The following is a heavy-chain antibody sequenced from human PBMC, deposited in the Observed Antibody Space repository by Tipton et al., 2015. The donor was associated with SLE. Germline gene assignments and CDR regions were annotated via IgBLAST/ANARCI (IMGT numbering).Heavy chain of an antibody. CDR1: GGSISSGGYS. V-gene: IGHV4-30-2*01. CDR2: IYHSGST. D-gene: IGHD5-12*01. CDR3: ARDSSGYNY. J-gene: IGHJ4*02. Sequence: TLSLTCAVSGGSISSGGYSWSWIRQPPGKGLEWIGYIYHSGSTYYNPSLKSRVTISVDTSKNQFSLKLSSVTAADTAVYYCARDSSGYNYWGQGTLVTVSS.